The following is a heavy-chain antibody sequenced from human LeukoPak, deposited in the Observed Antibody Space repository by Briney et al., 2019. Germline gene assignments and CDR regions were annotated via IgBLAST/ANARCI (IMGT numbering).Heavy chain of an antibody. J-gene: IGHJ6*03. CDR3: GRDALVGYFSYYYMDV. CDR1: GGSISSHY. Sequence: SETLSLTCTVSGGSISSHYWTWIRQSPVKRLEWIGDISNSGSTSYNPSLKSRVTISIDTSKNQFSLKLSSVTAADTAVYYCGRDALVGYFSYYYMDVWGKGTTVTVSS. D-gene: IGHD2-15*01. V-gene: IGHV4-59*11. CDR2: ISNSGST.